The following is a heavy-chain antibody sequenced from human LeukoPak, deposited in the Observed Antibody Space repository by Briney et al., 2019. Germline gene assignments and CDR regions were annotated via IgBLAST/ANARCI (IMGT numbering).Heavy chain of an antibody. CDR3: ARRDSSSYYY. V-gene: IGHV5-51*01. D-gene: IGHD6-13*01. CDR2: IYPGDSDT. J-gene: IGHJ4*02. CDR1: GYTFTSYW. Sequence: GESLKISCQGSGYTFTSYWIGWVRQMPGKGLEWMGIIYPGDSDTRYSPSFQGQVTMSADKSISTAYLQWSRLKASDTAMYYCARRDSSSYYYWGQGTLLTVSS.